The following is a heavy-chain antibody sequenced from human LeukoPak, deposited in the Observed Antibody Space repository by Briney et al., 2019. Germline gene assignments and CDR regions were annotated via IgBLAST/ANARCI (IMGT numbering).Heavy chain of an antibody. J-gene: IGHJ6*04. CDR1: GGSFSGYY. CDR2: INHSGST. D-gene: IGHD2-2*01. CDR3: ATDRTSPRGGMDV. V-gene: IGHV4-34*01. Sequence: PSETLSLTCAVYGGSFSGYYWSWIHQPPGKGLEWIGEINHSGSTNYNPSLKSRVTISVDTSKNQFSLKLSSVTAADTAVYYCATDRTSPRGGMDVWGKGTTVTVSS.